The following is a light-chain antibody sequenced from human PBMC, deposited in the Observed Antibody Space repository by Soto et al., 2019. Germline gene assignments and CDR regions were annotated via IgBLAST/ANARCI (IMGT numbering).Light chain of an antibody. V-gene: IGKV3-15*01. Sequence: EIVMTQSPATLSVSPGERATLSCRASQSVSSNLAWYQQKPAQAPRLLIYGASTRATGIPARFSGSGSGKDFTLTISSLHSEDFAVYYCQQYNNWPLTFGGGTKVEIK. J-gene: IGKJ4*01. CDR2: GAS. CDR3: QQYNNWPLT. CDR1: QSVSSN.